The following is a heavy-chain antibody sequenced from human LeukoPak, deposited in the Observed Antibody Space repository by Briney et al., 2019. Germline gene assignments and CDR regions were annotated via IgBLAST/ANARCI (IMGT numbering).Heavy chain of an antibody. CDR2: ITNNGSTI. Sequence: GGSLRLSCAASGFTFSTYAMNWVRQAPGKGLEWVSYITNNGSTIYYADSVKGRFTISRDKAENSLYLQMNSLRAEDTAIYYCARDQWQAYYYHGMDVWGQGTTATVSS. J-gene: IGHJ6*02. CDR1: GFTFSTYA. CDR3: ARDQWQAYYYHGMDV. V-gene: IGHV3-48*03. D-gene: IGHD6-19*01.